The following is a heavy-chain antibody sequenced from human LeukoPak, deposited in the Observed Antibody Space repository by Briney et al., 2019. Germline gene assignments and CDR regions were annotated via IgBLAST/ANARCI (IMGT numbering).Heavy chain of an antibody. Sequence: ASVKASCKPSGSTFSNYAFGWVRQAPGQGLEWMGSIIPFFGTTDYAQKLQGRVTITADKSTNTAYMELSSLRSEDTAVYYCARAYYHGSGSYYFFDYWGQGTLVTVSS. CDR2: IIPFFGTT. CDR3: ARAYYHGSGSYYFFDY. V-gene: IGHV1-69*06. CDR1: GSTFSNYA. D-gene: IGHD3-10*01. J-gene: IGHJ4*02.